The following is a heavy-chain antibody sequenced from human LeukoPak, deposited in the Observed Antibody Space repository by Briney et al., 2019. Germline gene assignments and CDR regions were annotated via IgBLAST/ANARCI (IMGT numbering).Heavy chain of an antibody. CDR3: AKDRVRGDYSFDY. D-gene: IGHD4-17*01. Sequence: PGGSLRLSCAASGFTFSSYALNWVRQAPRKGLEWVSGISNNGVNRNYADSVKGRFTISRDNSKNTLYLQMNSLRAEDTAVYYCAKDRVRGDYSFDYWGQGTLVTVSS. CDR1: GFTFSSYA. J-gene: IGHJ4*02. V-gene: IGHV3-23*01. CDR2: ISNNGVNR.